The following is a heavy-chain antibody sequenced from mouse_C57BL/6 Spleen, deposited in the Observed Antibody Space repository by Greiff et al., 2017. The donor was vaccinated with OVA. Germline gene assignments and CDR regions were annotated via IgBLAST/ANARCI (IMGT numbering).Heavy chain of an antibody. Sequence: QVQLQQSGAELVKPGASVKLSCKASGYTFTEYTIHWVKQRSGQGLEWIGWFYPGSGSIKYNEKFKDKATLTADKSSSTVYMELSRLTSEDSAVYFCARHEDPGWGNYPAWFAYWGQGTLVTVSA. J-gene: IGHJ3*01. D-gene: IGHD2-1*01. CDR3: ARHEDPGWGNYPAWFAY. CDR2: FYPGSGSI. CDR1: GYTFTEYT. V-gene: IGHV1-62-2*01.